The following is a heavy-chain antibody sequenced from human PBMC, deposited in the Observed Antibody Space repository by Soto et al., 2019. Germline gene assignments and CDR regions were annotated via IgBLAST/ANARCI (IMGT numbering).Heavy chain of an antibody. Sequence: GASVKVSCKVSGYTLTELSIHWVRQAPGKGLEWMGGFDPEDGGTIYAQSFQGRVTMTEDTSTDTAYMELSSLRSEDTAVYYCATRATVGISYYYGLDVWGQGTTVTVSS. V-gene: IGHV1-24*01. D-gene: IGHD4-17*01. CDR1: GYTLTELS. CDR2: FDPEDGGT. J-gene: IGHJ6*02. CDR3: ATRATVGISYYYGLDV.